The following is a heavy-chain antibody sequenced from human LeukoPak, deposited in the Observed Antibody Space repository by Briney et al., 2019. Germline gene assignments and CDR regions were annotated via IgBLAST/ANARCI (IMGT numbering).Heavy chain of an antibody. Sequence: GGSLRLSCAASGFTFSHFWMSWVRQAPGKGLEWVAVISYDGSNKYYADSVKGRFTISRDNSKNTLYLQMNSLRAEDTAVYYCAESTTVVTHFDYWGQGTLVTVSS. V-gene: IGHV3-30-3*01. CDR1: GFTFSHFW. CDR3: AESTTVVTHFDY. CDR2: ISYDGSNK. D-gene: IGHD4-23*01. J-gene: IGHJ4*02.